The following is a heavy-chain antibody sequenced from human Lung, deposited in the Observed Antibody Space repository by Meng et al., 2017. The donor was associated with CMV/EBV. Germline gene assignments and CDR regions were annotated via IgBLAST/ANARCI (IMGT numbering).Heavy chain of an antibody. V-gene: IGHV3-15*05. D-gene: IGHD6-19*01. CDR3: STGGYSSGWDY. CDR2: IKSKNGGGTT. Sequence: CAGWGFTLIDAGLDWVRQAPGKGVEWVGRIKSKNGGGTTDYAATVKGRFTISRDDSKNTLSLQMNSLDTEDAAVYFCSTGGYSSGWDYWGQGTLVTVSS. J-gene: IGHJ4*02. CDR1: GFTLIDAG.